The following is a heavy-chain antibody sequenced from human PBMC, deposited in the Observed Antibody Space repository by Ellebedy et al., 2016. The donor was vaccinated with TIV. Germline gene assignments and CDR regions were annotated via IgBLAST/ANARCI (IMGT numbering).Heavy chain of an antibody. CDR1: GFTFSSYA. Sequence: PGGSLRLSCAASGFTFSSYAMSWVRQAPGKGLEWVSAISRSGGSTYYAGSVKGRFTISRDNSKDTLYLQMNSLRAEDTAVYYCANVYSSTWADSWGQGTLVTVSS. CDR2: ISRSGGST. D-gene: IGHD6-13*01. CDR3: ANVYSSTWADS. V-gene: IGHV3-23*01. J-gene: IGHJ4*02.